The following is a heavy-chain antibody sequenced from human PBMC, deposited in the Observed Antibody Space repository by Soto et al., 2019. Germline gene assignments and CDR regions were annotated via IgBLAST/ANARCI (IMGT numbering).Heavy chain of an antibody. CDR1: GGSMSEYF. CDR2: VYYLGST. D-gene: IGHD3-10*01. Sequence: XETLSLTGTVSGGSMSEYFWSWIRQSPGKGLEWIGYVYYLGSTDYNPSLKSRVTISVDTSKRQFSLKLSSVTVADTAVYYCARDGYDGSGSPYPAYWGPGAHVTVS. CDR3: ARDGYDGSGSPYPAY. V-gene: IGHV4-59*01. J-gene: IGHJ4*02.